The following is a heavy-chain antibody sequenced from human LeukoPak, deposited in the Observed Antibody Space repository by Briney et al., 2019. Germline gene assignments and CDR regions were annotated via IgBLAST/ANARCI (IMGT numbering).Heavy chain of an antibody. CDR3: AREPGPNYDILTGYYSDYYYGMDV. CDR1: GFTFSSYE. Sequence: GGSLRLSCAASGFTFSSYEMNWVRQAPGKGLEWVSYISCSGSTIYYADSVKGRFTIPRDNAKNSLYLQMNSLRAEDTAVYYCAREPGPNYDILTGYYSDYYYGMDVWGKGTTVTVSS. CDR2: ISCSGSTI. D-gene: IGHD3-9*01. V-gene: IGHV3-48*03. J-gene: IGHJ6*04.